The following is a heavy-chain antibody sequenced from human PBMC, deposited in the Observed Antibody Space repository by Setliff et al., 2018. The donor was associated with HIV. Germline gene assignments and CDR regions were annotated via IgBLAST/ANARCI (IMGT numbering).Heavy chain of an antibody. CDR1: GGSISSTNYF. V-gene: IGHV4-39*01. CDR2: IYYHGST. J-gene: IGHJ4*02. CDR3: VNPSGAMGDFDS. Sequence: SETLSLTCTGSGGSISSTNYFWGWIRQPPGKGLEWIGTIYYHGSTYYNPSLKSRVTISIDTSKNQFSLQLTSVTAADTAVYYCVNPSGAMGDFDSWGQGTLVTVSS. D-gene: IGHD3-16*01.